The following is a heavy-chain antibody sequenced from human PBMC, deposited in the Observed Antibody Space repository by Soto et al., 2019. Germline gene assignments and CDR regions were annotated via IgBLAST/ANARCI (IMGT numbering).Heavy chain of an antibody. CDR2: ISNSETAI. Sequence: PXGSLRLSGAASGCTFSNYEMNWVRQAPGKGLEWISYISNSETAIYYADSVKGRFTISRDNAKRSLYLQMNSLPVEDTAVYYCAREMPTNLPYFDSWAQGSLVTVSS. V-gene: IGHV3-48*03. CDR3: AREMPTNLPYFDS. D-gene: IGHD2-2*01. CDR1: GCTFSNYE. J-gene: IGHJ4*02.